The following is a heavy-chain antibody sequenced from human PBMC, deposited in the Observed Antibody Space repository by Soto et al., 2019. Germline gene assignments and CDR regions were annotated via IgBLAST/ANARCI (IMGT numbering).Heavy chain of an antibody. CDR2: ISAYNGNT. J-gene: IGHJ6*02. CDR3: ARCAYGSVYYYYGMDV. Sequence: QVQLVQSGAEVKKPGASVKVSCKASGYTFTSYGISWVRQAPGQGLEWMGWISAYNGNTNYAQKLQGRVTMTTDTSPSTAYMELRSLSSDDTAGYYCARCAYGSVYYYYGMDVWGQGTTVTGSS. V-gene: IGHV1-18*04. CDR1: GYTFTSYG. D-gene: IGHD3-10*01.